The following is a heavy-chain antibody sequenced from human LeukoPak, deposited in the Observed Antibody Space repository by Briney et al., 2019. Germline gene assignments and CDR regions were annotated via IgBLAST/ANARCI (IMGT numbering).Heavy chain of an antibody. CDR3: ARGSGSPADFDY. CDR2: IYTSGST. D-gene: IGHD1-26*01. Sequence: PSETLSLTCTVSGGSISSGSYYWSWIRQPAGKGLEWIGRIYTSGSTNYNPSLKSRVTISVDTSKNQFSLKLSSVTAADTAVYYCARGSGSPADFDYWGQGTLVTVSS. J-gene: IGHJ4*02. CDR1: GGSISSGSYY. V-gene: IGHV4-61*02.